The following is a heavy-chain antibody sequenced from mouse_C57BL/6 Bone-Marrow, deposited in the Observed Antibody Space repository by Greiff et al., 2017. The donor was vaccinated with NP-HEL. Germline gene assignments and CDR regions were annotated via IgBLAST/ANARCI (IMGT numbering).Heavy chain of an antibody. V-gene: IGHV14-4*01. CDR1: GFNIKDDY. CDR3: TTGGSSPYAMDY. CDR2: IDPENGDT. J-gene: IGHJ4*01. Sequence: EVKLMESGAELVRPGASVKLSCTVSGFNIKDDYMPWVKQRPEQGLEWIVWIDPENGDTEYASKFQGKAPITADTSSNTAYLQLSSLTSEDTAVYYCTTGGSSPYAMDYWGQGTSVTVSS. D-gene: IGHD1-1*01.